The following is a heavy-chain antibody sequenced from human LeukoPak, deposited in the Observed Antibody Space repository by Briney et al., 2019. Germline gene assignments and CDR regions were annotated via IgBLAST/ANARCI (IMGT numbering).Heavy chain of an antibody. Sequence: TGGSLRLSCAASGFTFSSYAMSWVRQAPGKGLEWVSAISGSGGSTYYADSVKGRFTISRDNSKNTLYLQMNSLRAEDTAVYYCAKELSGGGSRNANDYWGQGTLVTVSS. CDR3: AKELSGGGSRNANDY. D-gene: IGHD2-15*01. V-gene: IGHV3-23*01. CDR2: ISGSGGST. J-gene: IGHJ4*02. CDR1: GFTFSSYA.